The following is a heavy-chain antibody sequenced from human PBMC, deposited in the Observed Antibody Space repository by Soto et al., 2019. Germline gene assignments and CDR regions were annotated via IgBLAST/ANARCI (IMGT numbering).Heavy chain of an antibody. CDR1: GYTFTSYY. D-gene: IGHD5-12*01. CDR3: ARDTVEMATIHDYYYYYGMDV. V-gene: IGHV1-46*01. CDR2: INPSGGST. Sequence: GASVKVSCKASGYTFTSYYMHWVRQAPGQGLEWMGIINPSGGSTSYAQKFQGRVTMTRDTSTSTVYMELSSLRSEDTAVYYCARDTVEMATIHDYYYYYGMDVWGQGTTVTAP. J-gene: IGHJ6*02.